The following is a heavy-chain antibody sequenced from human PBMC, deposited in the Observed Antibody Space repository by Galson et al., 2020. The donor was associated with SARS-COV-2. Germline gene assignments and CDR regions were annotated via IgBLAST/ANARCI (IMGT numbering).Heavy chain of an antibody. Sequence: PGGSLRLSCLISGFSLTDHGLHWVRQAPGRGLEWVAVLSSDGNTQYYADSVKGRFTISRDTSIDTLFLQMISLRTEDTALYYCARDEYRNGDFGLHDWGQGTLVTVSS. CDR2: LSSDGNTQ. CDR3: ARDEYRNGDFGLHD. D-gene: IGHD4-17*01. CDR1: GFSLTDHG. V-gene: IGHV3-30-3*01. J-gene: IGHJ4*02.